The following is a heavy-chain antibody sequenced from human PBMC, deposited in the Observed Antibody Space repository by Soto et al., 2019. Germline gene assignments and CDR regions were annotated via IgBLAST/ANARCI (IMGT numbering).Heavy chain of an antibody. CDR2: MHPIDQPI. J-gene: IGHJ4*01. V-gene: IGHV3-48*03. CDR3: ARRASR. D-gene: IGHD1-26*01. CDR1: GFTFISSE. Sequence: GGSLRLSCSASGFTFISSEMYGGRQAIGKGVKWISYMHPIDQPIFYANDMKGRFTYSKDNAKNSLYLQMCSLRAEDSAVYYCARRASRWGQGTMVTVSS.